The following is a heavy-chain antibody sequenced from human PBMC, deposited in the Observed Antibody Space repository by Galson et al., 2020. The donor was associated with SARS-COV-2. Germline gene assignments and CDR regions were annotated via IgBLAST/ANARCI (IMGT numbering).Heavy chain of an antibody. V-gene: IGHV4-34*01. CDR2: ISHSGST. Sequence: SETLSLTCAVSVGSFSDYYWTWIRQPPGQGLEWIGEISHSGSTNYNPSLKSRVTISVDTSKNQFSLRLTSVTAADTAVYYCARRADSSSWFGFDYWGQGTLVTVSS. CDR1: VGSFSDYY. CDR3: ARRADSSSWFGFDY. D-gene: IGHD6-13*01. J-gene: IGHJ4*02.